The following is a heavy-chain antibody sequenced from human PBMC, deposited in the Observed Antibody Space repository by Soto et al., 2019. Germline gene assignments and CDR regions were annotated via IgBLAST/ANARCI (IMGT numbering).Heavy chain of an antibody. Sequence: GGSLRLSCAASGFIFSNYAMHWVRQAPGKGLEYVSAITTNGDSPFYANSVKGRFTISRDNSKNTLYLQMGSLRAEDMAVYYCVREYCSGGACQLFFDFWGREPLLTVSS. V-gene: IGHV3-64*01. D-gene: IGHD2-15*01. CDR2: ITTNGDSP. CDR3: VREYCSGGACQLFFDF. CDR1: GFIFSNYA. J-gene: IGHJ4*02.